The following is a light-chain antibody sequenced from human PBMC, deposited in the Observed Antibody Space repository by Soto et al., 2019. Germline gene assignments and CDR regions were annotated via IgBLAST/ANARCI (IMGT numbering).Light chain of an antibody. CDR2: AAS. CDR1: QDIAIY. CDR3: QQLRMYPST. V-gene: IGKV1-9*01. Sequence: IQLTQSPSSLSASVGYRFTITCRASQDIAIYLAWYQQKPGEAPKLLIYAASTLYGGVPSRFSGGGSGTDFALTITSLQAEDFATYYCQQLRMYPSTFGGGTTGDIK. J-gene: IGKJ4*01.